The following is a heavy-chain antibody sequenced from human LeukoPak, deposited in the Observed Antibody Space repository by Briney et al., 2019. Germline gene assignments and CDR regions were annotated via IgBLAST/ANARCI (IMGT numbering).Heavy chain of an antibody. D-gene: IGHD5-18*01. CDR2: IIPIFGTA. V-gene: IGHV1-69*13. Sequence: ASVTVSCKASGGTFSSYAISWVRQAPGQGLERMGGIIPIFGTANYAQKFQGRVTITADESTSTAYMELSSLRSEDTAVYYCARTDTAMVLYYWGQGTLVTVSS. CDR3: ARTDTAMVLYY. CDR1: GGTFSSYA. J-gene: IGHJ4*02.